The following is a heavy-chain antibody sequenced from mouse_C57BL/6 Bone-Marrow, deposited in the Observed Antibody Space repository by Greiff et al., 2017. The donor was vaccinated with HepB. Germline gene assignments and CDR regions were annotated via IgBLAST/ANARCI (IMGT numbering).Heavy chain of an antibody. CDR3: VREDYGSSYVGYFDY. CDR2: IRSKSSNYAT. V-gene: IGHV10-3*01. D-gene: IGHD1-1*01. Sequence: EVQRVESGGGLVQPKGSLKLSCAASGFTFNTYAMHWVRQAPGKGLEWVARIRSKSSNYATYYADSVKDRFTISRDDSQSMLYLQMNNLKTEDTAMYYCVREDYGSSYVGYFDYWGQGTTLTVSS. CDR1: GFTFNTYA. J-gene: IGHJ2*01.